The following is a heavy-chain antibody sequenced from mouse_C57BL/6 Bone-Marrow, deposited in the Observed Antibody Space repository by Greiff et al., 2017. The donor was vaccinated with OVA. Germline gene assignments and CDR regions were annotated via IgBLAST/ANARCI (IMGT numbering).Heavy chain of an antibody. CDR2: INPSNGGT. CDR3: AIFITTVVEGAWFAY. CDR1: GYTFTSYW. J-gene: IGHJ3*01. Sequence: QVQLKQPGTELVKPGASVKLSCKASGYTFTSYWMHWVKQRPGHGLEWIGNINPSNGGTNYNEKFKSKATLTVDKSSSTAYMQLSSLTSEDSAVYYCAIFITTVVEGAWFAYWGQGTLVTVSA. V-gene: IGHV1-53*01. D-gene: IGHD1-1*01.